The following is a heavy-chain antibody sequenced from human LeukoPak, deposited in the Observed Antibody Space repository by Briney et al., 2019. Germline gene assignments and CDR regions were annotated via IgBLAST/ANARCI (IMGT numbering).Heavy chain of an antibody. CDR1: GGTFSSYA. J-gene: IGHJ6*02. CDR2: IIPIFGIA. V-gene: IGHV1-69*04. Sequence: SVKVSCKASGGTFSSYAISWVRQAPGQGLEWMGRIIPIFGIANYAQKFQGRVTITADKSTSTAYMELSSRRSEDTAVYYCAGGAGTRRIVSWVYGMDVWGQGTTVTVSS. D-gene: IGHD1-7*01. CDR3: AGGAGTRRIVSWVYGMDV.